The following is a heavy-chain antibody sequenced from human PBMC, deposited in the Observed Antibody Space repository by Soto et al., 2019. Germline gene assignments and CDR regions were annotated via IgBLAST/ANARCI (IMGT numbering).Heavy chain of an antibody. V-gene: IGHV3-33*01. CDR1: GFTFSSYG. CDR2: IWYDGSNK. J-gene: IGHJ6*02. D-gene: IGHD2-8*02. Sequence: QPGGSLRLSCAASGFTFSSYGMHWVRQAPGKGLEWVAVIWYDGSNKYYADSVKGRFTISRDNSKNTLYLQMNSLRAEDTAVYYCARDNTGGNYGMDVWGQGTTVTVSS. CDR3: ARDNTGGNYGMDV.